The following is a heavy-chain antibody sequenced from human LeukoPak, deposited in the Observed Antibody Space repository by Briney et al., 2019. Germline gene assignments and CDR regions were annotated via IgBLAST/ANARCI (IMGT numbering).Heavy chain of an antibody. CDR1: GYTFTSYY. V-gene: IGHV1-69*05. Sequence: ASVEVSCKASGYTFTSYYMHWVRQAPGQGLEWMGRIIPIFGTANYAQKFQGRVTITTDESTSTAYMELSSLRSEDTAVYYCARGYSGYDWRYYFDYWGQGTLVTVSS. J-gene: IGHJ4*02. CDR3: ARGYSGYDWRYYFDY. CDR2: IIPIFGTA. D-gene: IGHD5-12*01.